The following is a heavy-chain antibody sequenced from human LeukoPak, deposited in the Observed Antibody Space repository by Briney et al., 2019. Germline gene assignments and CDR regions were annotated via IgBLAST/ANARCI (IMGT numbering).Heavy chain of an antibody. V-gene: IGHV3-7*01. CDR3: ARDYYYSVDY. D-gene: IGHD3-22*01. J-gene: IGHJ4*02. CDR2: IKQDGSEK. Sequence: GGSLRLSCAASGFTFSTFWMSWVRQAPGKGLEWVANIKQDGSEKYYVDSVKGRFTISRDNAKNSLYLQMNSLRADDTAVYYCARDYYYSVDYWGQGTLVTVSS. CDR1: GFTFSTFW.